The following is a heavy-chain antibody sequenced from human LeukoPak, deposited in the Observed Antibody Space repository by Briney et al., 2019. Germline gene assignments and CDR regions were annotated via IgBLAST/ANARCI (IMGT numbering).Heavy chain of an antibody. J-gene: IGHJ4*02. CDR1: GFTFSSFP. Sequence: GGSLRLSCSASGFTFSSFPMHWVRQAPGKGLEYVSAISTDGGSTYYPDSVKGRFTISRDNSKNALYLQMSRLRAEDTAIYYCVKAIFFGSGSYYGYWGQGTLVTVSS. CDR2: ISTDGGST. V-gene: IGHV3-64D*09. D-gene: IGHD3-22*01. CDR3: VKAIFFGSGSYYGY.